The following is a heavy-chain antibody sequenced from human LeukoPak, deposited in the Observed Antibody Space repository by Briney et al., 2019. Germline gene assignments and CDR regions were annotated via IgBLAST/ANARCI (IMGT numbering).Heavy chain of an antibody. CDR3: AKDYGGYCSGGSCYFFDY. CDR1: GFTFSRYG. D-gene: IGHD2-15*01. V-gene: IGHV3-33*06. CDR2: IWYDGSNK. Sequence: GGSLRLSCAASGFTFSRYGMHWVRQAPGKGLEWVAVIWYDGSNKYYADSVKGRFTISRDNSKNTLYLQMNSLRAEDTAVYYCAKDYGGYCSGGSCYFFDYWGQGTLVTVSS. J-gene: IGHJ4*02.